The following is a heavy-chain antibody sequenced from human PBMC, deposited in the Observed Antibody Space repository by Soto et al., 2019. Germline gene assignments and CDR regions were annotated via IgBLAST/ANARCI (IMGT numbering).Heavy chain of an antibody. CDR3: ARDDTAMTFPFDY. Sequence: QVQLVQSGAEVKKPGASVKVSCKASGYAFTSYGLSWVRQAPGQGLEWMGWISAYNGNTNYAQKIQGTVTMTTDTSTSTGYMHLRSLRSDDTAVYYCARDDTAMTFPFDYWGQGTLVNVSS. V-gene: IGHV1-18*01. J-gene: IGHJ4*02. CDR2: ISAYNGNT. CDR1: GYAFTSYG. D-gene: IGHD5-18*01.